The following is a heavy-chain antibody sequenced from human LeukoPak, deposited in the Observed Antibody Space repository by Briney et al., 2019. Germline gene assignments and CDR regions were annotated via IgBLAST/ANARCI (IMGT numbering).Heavy chain of an antibody. CDR1: GGTVSSYA. CDR2: SIPIFGTA. CDR3: ARAIGLRLGELSLSPDP. D-gene: IGHD3-16*02. V-gene: IGHV1-69*05. Sequence: SVKVSCKASGGTVSSYAISWVRQAPGQGLEWMGGSIPIFGTANYAQKFQGRVTITTDESTSTAYMELSSLRSEDTAVYYCARAIGLRLGELSLSPDPWGQGTLVTVSS. J-gene: IGHJ5*02.